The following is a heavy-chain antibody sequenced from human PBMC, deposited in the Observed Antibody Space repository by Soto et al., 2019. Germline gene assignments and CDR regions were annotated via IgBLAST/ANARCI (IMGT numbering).Heavy chain of an antibody. J-gene: IGHJ6*03. CDR3: ARGYPNYYYYYYMDV. CDR2: ISGSGGST. D-gene: IGHD3-16*02. CDR1: GFTFSSYA. V-gene: IGHV3-23*01. Sequence: GGSLRLSCAASGFTFSSYAMSWVRQAPGKGLEWVSAISGSGGSTCYADSVKGRFTISRDNSKNTLYLQMNSLRAEDTAVYYCARGYPNYYYYYYMDVWGKGTTVTVSS.